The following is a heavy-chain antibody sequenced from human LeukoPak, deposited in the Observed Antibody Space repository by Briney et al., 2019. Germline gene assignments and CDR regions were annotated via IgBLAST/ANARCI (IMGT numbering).Heavy chain of an antibody. CDR1: GFTFSSSG. D-gene: IGHD2-2*01. CDR2: TRYDGSNK. Sequence: PGGSLRLSCAASGFTFSSSGVHWVRQAPGKGLEWVAFTRYDGSNKYYADSVKGRFTISRDNSKNTLYLQMKSLRAEDTAVYYCARTRGIVVVPAARFDYWGQGTLVTVSS. CDR3: ARTRGIVVVPAARFDY. V-gene: IGHV3-30*02. J-gene: IGHJ4*02.